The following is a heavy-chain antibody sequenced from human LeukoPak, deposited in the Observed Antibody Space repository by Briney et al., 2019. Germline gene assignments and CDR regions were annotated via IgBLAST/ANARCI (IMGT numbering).Heavy chain of an antibody. Sequence: GGSLRLSCAASGFTLSSYWMHWVRQDPGEGLVWVSRINSDGSNINYADSVKGRFTISRDNAKNTLYLQMNSLRVEDTAVYYCVRSSGWPGYWGQGTMVTVSS. J-gene: IGHJ4*02. CDR1: GFTLSSYW. V-gene: IGHV3-74*01. CDR2: INSDGSNI. CDR3: VRSSGWPGY. D-gene: IGHD6-19*01.